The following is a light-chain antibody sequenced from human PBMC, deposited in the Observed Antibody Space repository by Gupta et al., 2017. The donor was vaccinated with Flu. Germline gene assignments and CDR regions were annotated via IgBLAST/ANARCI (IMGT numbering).Light chain of an antibody. CDR1: SSNIGSNY. J-gene: IGLJ1*01. CDR2: GNN. V-gene: IGLV1-47*01. Sequence: QSVLTQQPSASGTPGQRVSISCSGSSSNIGSNYVYWYQQLPGSAPKLLIYGNNQRPSGVPDRFSGSKSGTSASLAISGLRSEDEADYYCAAWDDSLRGVFGTGTKVTVL. CDR3: AAWDDSLRGV.